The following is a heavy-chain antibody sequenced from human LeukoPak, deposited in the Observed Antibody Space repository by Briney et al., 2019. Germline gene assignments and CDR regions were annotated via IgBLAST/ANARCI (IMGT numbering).Heavy chain of an antibody. CDR2: IYHSGST. CDR1: GSSISSGYY. Sequence: SETLSLTCAVSGSSISSGYYWGWIRHPPGKGLEWIGSIYHSGSTYYNPSLRSRVTISVDTSKNQFSLKLSSVTAADTAVYYCARNNTRTVSRGSSRRRANAFDIWGQGTMVTVSS. J-gene: IGHJ3*02. V-gene: IGHV4-38-2*01. CDR3: ARNNTRTVSRGSSRRRANAFDI. D-gene: IGHD6-13*01.